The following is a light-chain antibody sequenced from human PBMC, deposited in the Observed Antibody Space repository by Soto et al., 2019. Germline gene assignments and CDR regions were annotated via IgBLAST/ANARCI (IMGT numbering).Light chain of an antibody. J-gene: IGLJ2*01. Sequence: QSALTQPASVSGSPGQSITISCTGTSSDVGGYNYVSWYQQHPGKVPKLIIYDVSNRPSGVSNRFSGSKSDHRASLTISGLQTEDEADYYCSSYTSSSTRVVFGGGTKLTVL. CDR3: SSYTSSSTRVV. CDR2: DVS. V-gene: IGLV2-14*01. CDR1: SSDVGGYNY.